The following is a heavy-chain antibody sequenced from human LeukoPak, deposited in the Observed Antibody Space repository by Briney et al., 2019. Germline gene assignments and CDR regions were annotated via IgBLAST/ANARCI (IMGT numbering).Heavy chain of an antibody. CDR1: GFSFSSYG. CDR3: ARRTDDYYYYYMDV. V-gene: IGHV3-30*02. CDR2: IRSDGSNK. J-gene: IGHJ6*03. Sequence: GGSLRLSCAGSGFSFSSYGMHWVRQAPGKGLEWMAFIRSDGSNKYYADSVKGRFTISRDNAKNSLYLQMNSLRAEDTAVYYCARRTDDYYYYYMDVWGKGTTVTISS.